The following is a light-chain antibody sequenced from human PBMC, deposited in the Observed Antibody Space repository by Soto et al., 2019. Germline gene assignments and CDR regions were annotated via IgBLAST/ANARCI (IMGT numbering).Light chain of an antibody. Sequence: EIVLTQSPGSLSLSPGERATLSCRASQSVNRYLAWYQQKPGQAPRLLIYGASSRATGFPDRFSGSGSGTDFSHTISTLEPEDSAVYYCQQYSSPPRTFGQGTKVEIK. CDR2: GAS. CDR3: QQYSSPPRT. V-gene: IGKV3-20*01. CDR1: QSVNRY. J-gene: IGKJ1*01.